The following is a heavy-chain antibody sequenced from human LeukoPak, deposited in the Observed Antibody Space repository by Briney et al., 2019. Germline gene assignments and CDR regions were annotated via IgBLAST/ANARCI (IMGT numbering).Heavy chain of an antibody. CDR3: AKDPRYYDSSGYYYRYFQH. CDR1: GFTFSSYG. D-gene: IGHD3-22*01. V-gene: IGHV3-30*18. Sequence: PGRSLRLSCAASGFTFSSYGMHWVRQAPGKGLEWVAVISYGGSNKYYADSVKGRFTISRDNSKNTLYLQMNSLRAEDTAVYYCAKDPRYYDSSGYYYRYFQHWGQGTLVTVSS. J-gene: IGHJ1*01. CDR2: ISYGGSNK.